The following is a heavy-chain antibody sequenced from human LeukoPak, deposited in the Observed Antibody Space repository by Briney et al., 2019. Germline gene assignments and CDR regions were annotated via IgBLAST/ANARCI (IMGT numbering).Heavy chain of an antibody. CDR1: GGTFSSYA. V-gene: IGHV1-18*01. Sequence: ASVKVSCKASGGTFSSYAISWVRQAPGQGLEWMGWISGYNGNTNYAQKLPGRVTMTTDTSTSTAYMELRSLRSDDTAVYYCARAAISKDSSGYFYWGQGTLVTVSS. D-gene: IGHD3-22*01. CDR3: ARAAISKDSSGYFY. J-gene: IGHJ4*02. CDR2: ISGYNGNT.